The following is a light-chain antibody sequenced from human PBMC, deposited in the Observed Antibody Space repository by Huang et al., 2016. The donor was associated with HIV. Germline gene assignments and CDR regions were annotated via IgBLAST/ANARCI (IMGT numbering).Light chain of an antibody. CDR2: GAS. CDR3: QQYNKWPPWT. V-gene: IGKV3-15*01. Sequence: EIVMTQSPATLSVSPGDRATLACRTSQRVSNNLAWYQQKPGQAPRLLIYGASARATGIPARFSGGGSGTEFTLNISSLQSEDFAVYYCQQYNKWPPWTFGQGTKVEI. J-gene: IGKJ1*01. CDR1: QRVSNN.